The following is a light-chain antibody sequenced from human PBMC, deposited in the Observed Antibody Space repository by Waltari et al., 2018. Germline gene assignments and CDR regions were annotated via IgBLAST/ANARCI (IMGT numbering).Light chain of an antibody. CDR1: QSISSQ. CDR3: QQYHESPPIT. CDR2: GAS. V-gene: IGKV3-15*01. J-gene: IGKJ3*01. Sequence: EIVMTQSPATLSVSPGERATLSCRASQSISSQLAWYQQKPGQAPRLLIYGASTRATGIPARFSGSGSGTEFILTISSLQSEDFAVYFCQQYHESPPITFGPGTKVDIK.